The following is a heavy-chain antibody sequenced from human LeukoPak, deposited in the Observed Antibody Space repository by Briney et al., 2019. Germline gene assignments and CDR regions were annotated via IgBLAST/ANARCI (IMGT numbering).Heavy chain of an antibody. V-gene: IGHV3-7*04. Sequence: GGSLRLSCAASGFTLSDFWMSWVRQAPGKGLEWVANIRKDGSEKYYVDSVKGRFTISRDNPKNSLYLQMSSLRAEHTAVYYCARDYMGPHDYWGQGALVTVSS. CDR3: ARDYMGPHDY. CDR2: IRKDGSEK. J-gene: IGHJ4*02. CDR1: GFTLSDFW. D-gene: IGHD3-10*01.